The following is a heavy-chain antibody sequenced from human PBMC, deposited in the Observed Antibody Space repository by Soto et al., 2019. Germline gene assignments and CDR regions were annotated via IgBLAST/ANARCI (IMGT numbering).Heavy chain of an antibody. J-gene: IGHJ4*02. CDR3: ARKAWVRFDY. CDR2: VFHTGDT. Sequence: PSETLSLTCAVSGDSISSSFLWTWVRQPPGKGLEWIGEVFHTGDTYFNPSLRSRVAMSVDKSTNEFSLKVTSVTAADTAIYYCARKAWVRFDYWGQGALVTVSS. CDR1: GDSISSSFL. V-gene: IGHV4-4*02. D-gene: IGHD7-27*01.